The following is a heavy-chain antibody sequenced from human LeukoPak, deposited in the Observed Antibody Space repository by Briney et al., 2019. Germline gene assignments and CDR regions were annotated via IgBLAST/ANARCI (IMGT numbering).Heavy chain of an antibody. J-gene: IGHJ5*02. CDR3: ARGRYYDSSAYYQVDWFDP. Sequence: SETLSLTCTVSGGSISSHYWSWIRQPPGKGLEWIGYIYYSGSTNYNPSLKSRVTLSVDTSKNQFSLKLRSVTAADTAVYYCARGRYYDSSAYYQVDWFDPWGQGTLVTVSS. V-gene: IGHV4-59*11. CDR1: GGSISSHY. CDR2: IYYSGST. D-gene: IGHD3-22*01.